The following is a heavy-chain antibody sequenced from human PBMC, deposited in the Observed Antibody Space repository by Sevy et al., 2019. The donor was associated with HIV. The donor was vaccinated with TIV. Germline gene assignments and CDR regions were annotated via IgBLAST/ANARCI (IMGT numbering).Heavy chain of an antibody. D-gene: IGHD3-10*01. CDR2: IYYSGTI. CDR1: GDSISSYF. J-gene: IGHJ4*02. Sequence: SESLSLTCNVSGDSISSYFWSWFRQPPGKGLEWIGYIYYSGTIDYNPSLRSRVTISVDTSKKHFSMKLTSVTAPDTAVYYCARASALVPRALVYWGQGTSVSVSS. CDR3: ARASALVPRALVY. V-gene: IGHV4-59*01.